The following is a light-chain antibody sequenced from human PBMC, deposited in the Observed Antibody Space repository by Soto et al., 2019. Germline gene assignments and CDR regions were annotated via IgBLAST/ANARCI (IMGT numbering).Light chain of an antibody. CDR1: QSVSSN. V-gene: IGKV3-15*01. CDR3: LQDYNYPYT. CDR2: GAS. J-gene: IGKJ2*01. Sequence: EIVMTQSPATLSVSPGERATLSCRASQSVSSNLAWYQQKPGQAPRLLIYGASTRATGIPARFSGSGSGTEFTLTISSLQSEDFATYYCLQDYNYPYTFGRGTKLEIK.